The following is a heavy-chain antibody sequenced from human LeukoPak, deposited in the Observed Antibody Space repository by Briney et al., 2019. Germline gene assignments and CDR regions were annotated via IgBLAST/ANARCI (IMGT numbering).Heavy chain of an antibody. D-gene: IGHD4-17*01. CDR1: GFSFSYYG. CDR2: ISYDGTNK. V-gene: IGHV3-30*18. Sequence: GGSLRLSCSASGFSFSYYGFHWVRQAPGKGLEWVALISYDGTNKYYADSVKGRFTISRYNSKNTLFLQMNSLRAEDTAVYYCAKSPGIGTYGDRSTAVDYWGQGTLVTVSS. J-gene: IGHJ4*02. CDR3: AKSPGIGTYGDRSTAVDY.